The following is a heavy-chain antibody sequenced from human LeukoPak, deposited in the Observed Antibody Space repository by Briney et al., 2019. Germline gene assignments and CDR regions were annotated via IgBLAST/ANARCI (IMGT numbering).Heavy chain of an antibody. J-gene: IGHJ4*02. CDR3: ARSDYVWGNYRPIPDY. CDR1: GGSTSSGGYY. D-gene: IGHD3-16*02. Sequence: SETLSLTCTVAGGSTSSGGYYWSWIRQHPGKGLEWIGHINYNGVTYYNPSLKSRLTISVVDTSKNQFSLRLNSVTVADTAVYYCARSDYVWGNYRPIPDYWGQGTLVTVSS. V-gene: IGHV4-31*03. CDR2: INYNGVT.